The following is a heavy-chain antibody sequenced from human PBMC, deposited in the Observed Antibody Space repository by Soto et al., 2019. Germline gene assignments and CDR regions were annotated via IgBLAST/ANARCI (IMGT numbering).Heavy chain of an antibody. J-gene: IGHJ6*02. D-gene: IGHD2-15*01. CDR3: ARDPSLSPYLGYCSGGSCYDYYYGMDV. CDR2: IIPIFGTA. V-gene: IGHV1-69*06. Sequence: QVQLVQSGAEVKKPGSSVKVSCKASVGTFSSYAISWVRQAPGQGLECMGGIIPIFGTANYAQKFQGRVTIDADKSTSTAYMELSSLRSDDTAVYYCARDPSLSPYLGYCSGGSCYDYYYGMDVWGQGTTVTVSS. CDR1: VGTFSSYA.